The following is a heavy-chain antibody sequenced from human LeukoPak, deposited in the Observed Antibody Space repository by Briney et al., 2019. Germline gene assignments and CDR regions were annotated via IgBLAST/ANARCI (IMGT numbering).Heavy chain of an antibody. CDR1: GGSISSAGYY. CDR3: AAYGLGSSRRFDP. CDR2: IYYSGST. J-gene: IGHJ5*02. V-gene: IGHV4-31*03. D-gene: IGHD3-10*01. Sequence: SETLSLTCTVSGGSISSAGYYWTWIRQHPGKGLEWIGYIYYSGSTYYSPSLKSRVTMSLDTSKNQFSLNLSSVTAADTAVYYCAAYGLGSSRRFDPWGQGTLVTVSS.